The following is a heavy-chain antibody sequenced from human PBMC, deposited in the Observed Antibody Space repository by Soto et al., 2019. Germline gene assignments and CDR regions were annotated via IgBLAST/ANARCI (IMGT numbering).Heavy chain of an antibody. CDR1: GGSVSSGSYY. CDR3: ARDSPGPYSGWIAVAQANNWFDP. J-gene: IGHJ5*02. CDR2: IYTSGST. Sequence: QVQLQESGPGLVKPSETLSLTCTVSGGSVSSGSYYWSWIRQPPGKGLEWIGRIYTSGSTNYNPSLKSRVTMSVDTSKNQFSLKLSSVTAADTAVYYCARDSPGPYSGWIAVAQANNWFDPWGQGTLVTVSS. V-gene: IGHV4-61*01. D-gene: IGHD6-19*01.